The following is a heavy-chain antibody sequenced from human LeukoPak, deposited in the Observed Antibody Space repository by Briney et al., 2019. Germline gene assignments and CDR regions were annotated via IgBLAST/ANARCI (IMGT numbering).Heavy chain of an antibody. D-gene: IGHD3-16*01. CDR2: IYYSGST. Sequence: SETLSLTCTVSGDSMNNHYWNWIRQPPGKGLEWIGYIYYSGSTNYNPSLKSRVTISVDTSKNQFTLKLSSVTAADTALYYCARGRYGWLPFDFWGQGTLVTVAS. CDR3: ARGRYGWLPFDF. CDR1: GDSMNNHY. J-gene: IGHJ4*02. V-gene: IGHV4-59*11.